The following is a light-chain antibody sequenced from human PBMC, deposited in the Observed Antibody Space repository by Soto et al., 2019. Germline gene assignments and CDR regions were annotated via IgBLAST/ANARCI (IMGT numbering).Light chain of an antibody. Sequence: QSALTQPASVSGSPGQSSTISCTGTSSDVGGYDHVSWYQQHPGKAPKLMIYEVSNRPSGVSNRFSGSKSGKTASLTISGLQAEDEADYYWSSYTSGSTYVFGTGTKLTVL. CDR3: SSYTSGSTYV. V-gene: IGLV2-14*01. CDR2: EVS. CDR1: SSDVGGYDH. J-gene: IGLJ1*01.